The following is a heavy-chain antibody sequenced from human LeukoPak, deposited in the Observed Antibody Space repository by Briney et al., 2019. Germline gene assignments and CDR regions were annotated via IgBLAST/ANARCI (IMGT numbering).Heavy chain of an antibody. CDR1: GFTFSSFA. J-gene: IGHJ4*02. Sequence: GGSLRLSCAASGFTFSSFAMSWVRQAPGEGLEWVSAMSGSGGMTYSADSVKGRFTISRDNSKDTLYLQMNSPRAEDTAIYYCAKGPFFYYDASGYNYFESWGQGTLVTVSS. CDR2: MSGSGGMT. CDR3: AKGPFFYYDASGYNYFES. V-gene: IGHV3-23*01. D-gene: IGHD3-22*01.